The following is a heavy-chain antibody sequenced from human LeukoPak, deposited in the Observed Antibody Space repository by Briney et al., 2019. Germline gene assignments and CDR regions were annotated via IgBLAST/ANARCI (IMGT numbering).Heavy chain of an antibody. CDR3: ARAVIGGPFFDY. D-gene: IGHD2/OR15-2a*01. CDR2: ISSSGSAV. Sequence: GGSLRLSCAASGFTFSDYYMTWIHQAPGKGLEWVSYISSSGSAVYYADSVKGRFTISRDNAKNSLYLQMNSLRAEDTAVYYCARAVIGGPFFDYWGQGTLVTVSS. J-gene: IGHJ4*02. V-gene: IGHV3-11*01. CDR1: GFTFSDYY.